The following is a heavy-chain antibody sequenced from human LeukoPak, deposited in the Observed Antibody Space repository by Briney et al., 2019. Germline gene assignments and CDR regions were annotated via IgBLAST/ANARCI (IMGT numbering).Heavy chain of an antibody. V-gene: IGHV3-13*01. J-gene: IGHJ6*02. CDR1: GFTFSSYD. D-gene: IGHD3-10*01. Sequence: GGSLRLSCAASGFTFSSYDMHWVRQATGKGLEWVSAIGTAGDTYYPGSVKGRFTISRENAKNSLYLQMNSLRAGDTAVYYCARGGSGSYPLYYYYGVDVWAKGPRSPSP. CDR2: IGTAGDT. CDR3: ARGGSGSYPLYYYYGVDV.